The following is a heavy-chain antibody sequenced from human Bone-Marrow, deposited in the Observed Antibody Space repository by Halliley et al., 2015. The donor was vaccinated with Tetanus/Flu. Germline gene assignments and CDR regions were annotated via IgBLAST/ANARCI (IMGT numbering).Heavy chain of an antibody. J-gene: IGHJ2*01. Sequence: GKINHSGVPNYTPPVKSRVTISVPASKNQFSLTLTSVTAADTAVFYCARAAGTALSRRHLDLWGRGTLVTVSS. CDR2: INHSGVP. CDR3: ARAAGTALSRRHLDL. D-gene: IGHD2-21*02. V-gene: IGHV4-34*01.